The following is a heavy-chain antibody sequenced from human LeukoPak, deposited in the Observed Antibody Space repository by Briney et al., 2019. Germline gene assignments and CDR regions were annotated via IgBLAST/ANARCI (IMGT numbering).Heavy chain of an antibody. J-gene: IGHJ5*02. D-gene: IGHD6-13*01. CDR3: ARDLWNSSNGKYNWFDP. CDR2: IIPILGIA. CDR1: GGTFSSYT. Sequence: ASVKVSCKASGGTFSSYTIGWVRQAPGQGLEWMGRIIPILGIANYAQKFQGRVTITADKSTSTAYMELSSLRSEDTAVYYCARDLWNSSNGKYNWFDPWGQGTLVTVSS. V-gene: IGHV1-69*04.